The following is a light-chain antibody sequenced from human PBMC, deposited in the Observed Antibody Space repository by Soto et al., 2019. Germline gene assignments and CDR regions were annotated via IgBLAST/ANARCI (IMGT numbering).Light chain of an antibody. CDR3: QQYGSSLT. CDR1: QSVSSN. V-gene: IGKV3-20*01. Sequence: EIVMTQSPATLSVSPGERATLSCRASQSVSSNLAWYQQKPGQAPRLLIYDASNRATGIPPRFSGSGSGTDFTLTISRLEPEDFAVYYCQQYGSSLTFGGGTKVDI. CDR2: DAS. J-gene: IGKJ4*01.